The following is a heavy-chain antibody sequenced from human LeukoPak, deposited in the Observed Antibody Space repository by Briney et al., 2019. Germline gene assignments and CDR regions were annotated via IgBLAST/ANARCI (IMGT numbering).Heavy chain of an antibody. CDR3: AKGFYYCSDGCPQYYYYMDV. V-gene: IGHV3-30*02. CDR1: GFTFSRHG. J-gene: IGHJ6*03. Sequence: GGSLRLSCAASGFTFSRHGMQWVRQAPGKGLEWVAFIRYDGGDKYYADSVKGRFTISRDNSENTLYLQMNSLRPEDTAVYYCAKGFYYCSDGCPQYYYYMDVWGKGTTVIVSS. D-gene: IGHD2-15*01. CDR2: IRYDGGDK.